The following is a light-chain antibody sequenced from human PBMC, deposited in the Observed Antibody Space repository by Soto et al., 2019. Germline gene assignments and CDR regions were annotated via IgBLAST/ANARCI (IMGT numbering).Light chain of an antibody. V-gene: IGKV4-1*01. J-gene: IGKJ3*01. CDR3: QQYYSTPFT. Sequence: DIVMTQSPGSLAVSLGERATINCKSSQSVLYSSNNKNYLVWYQQKPGQPPRLLIYWASTRASGVPDRFSGSGSGTDFTLTISSLQAEDVAVYYCQQYYSTPFTFGPGTKVDIK. CDR2: WAS. CDR1: QSVLYSSNNKNY.